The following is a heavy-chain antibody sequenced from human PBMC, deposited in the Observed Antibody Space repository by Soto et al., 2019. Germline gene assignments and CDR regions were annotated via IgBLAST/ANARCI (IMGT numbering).Heavy chain of an antibody. V-gene: IGHV4-61*01. Sequence: SETLSLTCTVSGGSVSSGSYYWSWIRQPPGKGLEWIGYIYYSGSTNYNPSLKSRVTISVDTSKNQFSLKLSSVTAADTAVYYCARVIPPEMVYAPLYWFDPWGQGTLVTVSS. J-gene: IGHJ5*02. D-gene: IGHD2-8*01. CDR1: GGSVSSGSYY. CDR3: ARVIPPEMVYAPLYWFDP. CDR2: IYYSGST.